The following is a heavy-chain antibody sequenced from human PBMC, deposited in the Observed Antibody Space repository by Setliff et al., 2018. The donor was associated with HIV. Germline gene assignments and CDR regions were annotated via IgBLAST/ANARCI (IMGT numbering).Heavy chain of an antibody. D-gene: IGHD1-26*01. CDR1: GDPINSHY. CDR2: ISYNEYT. Sequence: SETLSLTCTVSGDPINSHYWSWIRQPPGEGLEWIGHISYNEYTNYNPSLKSRVTISIDTSNNQFSLKVSSVTAADTAVYYCARRTAPPSGLYSAYYMDVWGTGTTVTVSS. CDR3: ARRTAPPSGLYSAYYMDV. J-gene: IGHJ6*03. V-gene: IGHV4-59*08.